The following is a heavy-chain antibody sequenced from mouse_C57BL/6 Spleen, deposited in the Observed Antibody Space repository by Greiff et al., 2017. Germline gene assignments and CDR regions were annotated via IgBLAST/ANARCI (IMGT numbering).Heavy chain of an antibody. CDR3: ARWVTTVDYAMDD. CDR1: GYTFTSYW. J-gene: IGHJ4*01. Sequence: QVHLQQPGAELVKPGASVKMSCKASGYTFTSYWITWVKQRPGQGLEWIGDIYPGSGSTNYNEKFKSKATLTVDTSSSTAYMQLSSLTSEDSAVYYCARWVTTVDYAMDDWGQGTSVTVSS. CDR2: IYPGSGST. V-gene: IGHV1-55*01. D-gene: IGHD1-1*01.